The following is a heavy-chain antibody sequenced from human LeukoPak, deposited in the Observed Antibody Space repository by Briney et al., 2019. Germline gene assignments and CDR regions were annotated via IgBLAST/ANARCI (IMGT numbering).Heavy chain of an antibody. CDR2: IYYSVST. J-gene: IGHJ4*02. Sequence: SPTLSPTCTLSAPSISSHYWSSIRQPPGKGLEWLGNIYYSVSTNYNTSLKSRVTISVDRPKNQFSLKLSSVTAADTAIYYCARASLYYYGSGSYYDFDHWGQGTLVTVSS. CDR1: APSISSHY. V-gene: IGHV4-59*08. D-gene: IGHD3-10*01. CDR3: ARASLYYYGSGSYYDFDH.